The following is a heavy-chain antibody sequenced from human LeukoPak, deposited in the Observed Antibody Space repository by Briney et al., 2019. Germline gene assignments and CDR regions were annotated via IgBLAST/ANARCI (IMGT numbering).Heavy chain of an antibody. J-gene: IGHJ6*03. V-gene: IGHV3-11*06. CDR2: ISSSRSYI. Sequence: PGGSLRLSCAASGFTFSDYYMSWIRQAPGKGLEWVSSISSSRSYIYYADSVKGRFTISRDNAKNSLYLQMNSLRAEDTAVYYCARDRVAAAGRPLYYYYYMDVWGKGTTVTVSS. CDR3: ARDRVAAAGRPLYYYYYMDV. CDR1: GFTFSDYY. D-gene: IGHD6-13*01.